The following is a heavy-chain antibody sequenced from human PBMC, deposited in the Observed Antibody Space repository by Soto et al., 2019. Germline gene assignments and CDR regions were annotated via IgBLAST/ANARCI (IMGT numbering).Heavy chain of an antibody. D-gene: IGHD6-19*01. V-gene: IGHV1-2*02. J-gene: IGHJ5*02. CDR2: INPNSGGT. CDR1: GYTFTGYY. Sequence: ASVKVSCKASGYTFTGYYMHWVRQAPGQGLEWMGWINPNSGGTNYAQKFQGRVTMTRDTSISTAYMELSRLRSDDTAVYYCARDHIAVAGGWFDPWGQGTLITVSS. CDR3: ARDHIAVAGGWFDP.